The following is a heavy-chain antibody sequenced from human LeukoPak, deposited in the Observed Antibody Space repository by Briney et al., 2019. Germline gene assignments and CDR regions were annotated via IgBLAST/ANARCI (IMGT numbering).Heavy chain of an antibody. CDR3: AKDLNKELRYYYYMDV. V-gene: IGHV3-30*02. J-gene: IGHJ6*03. Sequence: GSLRLSCAASGFTFSSYGMHWVRQAPGKGLEWVAFIRYDGSNKYYADSVKGRFTISRDNSKNTLYLQMNSLRAEDTAVYYCAKDLNKELRYYYYMDVWGKGTTVTVSS. CDR1: GFTFSSYG. D-gene: IGHD1-7*01. CDR2: IRYDGSNK.